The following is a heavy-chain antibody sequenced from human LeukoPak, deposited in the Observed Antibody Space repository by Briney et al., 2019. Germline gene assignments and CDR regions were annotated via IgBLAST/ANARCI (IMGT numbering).Heavy chain of an antibody. CDR3: AKDRPYYYYMDV. CDR2: IYSGGST. J-gene: IGHJ6*03. V-gene: IGHV3-66*01. Sequence: PGGSLRLSCAASEFSVGSNYMTWVRQAPGKGLEWVSLIYSGGSTYYADSVKGRFTISRDNSKNTLYLQMNSLRVEDTAVYYCAKDRPYYYYMDVWGKGTTVTVSS. CDR1: EFSVGSNY.